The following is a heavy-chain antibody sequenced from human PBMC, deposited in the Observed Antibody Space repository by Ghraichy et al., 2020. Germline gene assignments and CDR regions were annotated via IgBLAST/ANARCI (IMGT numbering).Heavy chain of an antibody. CDR2: INHSGST. V-gene: IGHV4-34*01. CDR1: GGSFSGYY. D-gene: IGHD5-12*01. Sequence: SETLSLTCAVYGGSFSGYYWSWIRQSPGKGLEWIGEINHSGSTNYNPSPKSRVTISVDTSKNQFSLKLNSVTAADTAVYYCARGSKSGYVCCSNDFDYWGQGTLVTVSS. J-gene: IGHJ4*02. CDR3: ARGSKSGYVCCSNDFDY.